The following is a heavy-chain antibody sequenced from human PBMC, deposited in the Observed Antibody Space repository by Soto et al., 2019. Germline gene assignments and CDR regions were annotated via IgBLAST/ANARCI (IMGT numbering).Heavy chain of an antibody. J-gene: IGHJ4*02. Sequence: QVQLVESGGGVVQPGKSLRLSCAGSGFTFSSYGMDWVRLAPGKGLEWVAVISYDGSNKYYADSVKGRFTISRDNSKNTLYLQMSSLRADDTAVYYCAKHRMGAGVRGYFDYWGQGTLVTVSS. CDR3: AKHRMGAGVRGYFDY. D-gene: IGHD3-10*01. CDR2: ISYDGSNK. V-gene: IGHV3-30*18. CDR1: GFTFSSYG.